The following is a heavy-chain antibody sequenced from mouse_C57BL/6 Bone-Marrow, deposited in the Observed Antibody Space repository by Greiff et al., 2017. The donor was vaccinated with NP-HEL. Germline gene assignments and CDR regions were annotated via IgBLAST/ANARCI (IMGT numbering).Heavy chain of an antibody. CDR2: ISDGGSYT. CDR1: GFTFSSYA. V-gene: IGHV5-4*01. D-gene: IGHD1-1*02. Sequence: EVQLVESGGGLVKPGGSLKLSCAASGFTFSSYAMSWVRQTPEKRLEWVATISDGGSYTYYPDNVKGRFTISRDNAKNNLYLQMSHLKSEDTAMYYCARSWWAWFACWGQGTLVTVSA. J-gene: IGHJ3*01. CDR3: ARSWWAWFAC.